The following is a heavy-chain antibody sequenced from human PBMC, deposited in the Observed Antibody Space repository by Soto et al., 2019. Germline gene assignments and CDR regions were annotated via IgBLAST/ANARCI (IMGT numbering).Heavy chain of an antibody. CDR2: ISSSSNYI. V-gene: IGHV3-21*01. CDR1: GFTFSSYN. Sequence: GGSLRLSCTASGFTFSSYNMNWVRQAPGKGLEWVSSISSSSNYIYYADSMKGRFTISRDNAKNSLYLQMNSLRAEDTAVYYCARENAYGDPNSFDYWGQGTLVTISS. D-gene: IGHD4-17*01. J-gene: IGHJ4*02. CDR3: ARENAYGDPNSFDY.